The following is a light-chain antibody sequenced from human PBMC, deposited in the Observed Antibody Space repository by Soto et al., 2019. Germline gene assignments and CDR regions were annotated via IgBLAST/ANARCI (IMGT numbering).Light chain of an antibody. CDR1: QSVSSSY. CDR3: QQYNSYWT. J-gene: IGKJ1*01. V-gene: IGKV3-20*01. CDR2: GES. Sequence: EIVLTQSPGTLSLSPGERATLSCRASQSVSSSYLAWYQQKPGQAPRLLIYGESSRATGIPARFSGSGSGTEFTLTISSLQPDDFATYYCQQYNSYWTFGQGTKVDIK.